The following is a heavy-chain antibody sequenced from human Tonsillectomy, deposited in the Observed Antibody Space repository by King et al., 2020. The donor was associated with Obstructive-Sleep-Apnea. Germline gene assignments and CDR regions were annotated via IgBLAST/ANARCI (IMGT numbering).Heavy chain of an antibody. V-gene: IGHV3-21*01. CDR2: ISGRSTYI. D-gene: IGHD6-19*01. CDR3: ARVQFLQYSSGWYPEKADY. J-gene: IGHJ4*02. CDR1: GFSFSNYS. Sequence: VQLVESGGGLVKPGGSLRLSCAASGFSFSNYSMNWVRQAPGKGLEWVSSISGRSTYIYYADSVKGRFTISRDNAKNSLYLQMNSLRAEDTAVYYCARVQFLQYSSGWYPEKADYWGQGTLVTVSS.